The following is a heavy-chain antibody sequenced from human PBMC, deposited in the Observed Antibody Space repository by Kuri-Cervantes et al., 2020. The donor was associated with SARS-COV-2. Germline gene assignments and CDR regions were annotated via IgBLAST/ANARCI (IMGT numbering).Heavy chain of an antibody. CDR3: ARDFPAYCTNGVCYSEYFQH. CDR2: IYSADIT. Sequence: GESLKISCAASGFTVSSNYMSWVRQAPGKGLEWVSVIYSADITYYADSVKGRFTISRDNAKNSLYLQMNSLRAEDTAVYYCARDFPAYCTNGVCYSEYFQHWGQGTLVTVSS. J-gene: IGHJ1*01. V-gene: IGHV3-53*01. CDR1: GFTVSSNY. D-gene: IGHD2-8*01.